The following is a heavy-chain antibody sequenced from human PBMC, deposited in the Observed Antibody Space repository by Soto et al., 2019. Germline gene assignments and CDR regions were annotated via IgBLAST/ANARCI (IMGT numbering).Heavy chain of an antibody. J-gene: IGHJ6*02. V-gene: IGHV3-33*01. CDR1: GVNFNTFG. Sequence: GGSLRLSCAVSGVNFNTFGMHWVRQGPGKGLEWVAVIWFDGTNKYYADSVKGRFTISRDISKSTLHLQMYRLRAEDTAVYYCARDSSYDSGGPRCGYYYGMDAWGQGTIVTVSS. CDR2: IWFDGTNK. CDR3: ARDSSYDSGGPRCGYYYGMDA. D-gene: IGHD3-3*01.